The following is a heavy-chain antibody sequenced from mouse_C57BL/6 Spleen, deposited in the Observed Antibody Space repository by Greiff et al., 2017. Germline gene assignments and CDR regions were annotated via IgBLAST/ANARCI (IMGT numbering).Heavy chain of an antibody. J-gene: IGHJ2*01. V-gene: IGHV1-52*01. D-gene: IGHD2-1*01. CDR2: IDPSDSET. Sequence: VNVVESGAELVRPGSSVKLSCKASGYTFTSYWMHWVKQRPIQGLEWIGNIDPSDSETHYNQKFKDKATMTVDKSSSTAYMQLSSLTSEDSAVYYCARSWGNYYYFDYWGQGTTLTVSS. CDR1: GYTFTSYW. CDR3: ARSWGNYYYFDY.